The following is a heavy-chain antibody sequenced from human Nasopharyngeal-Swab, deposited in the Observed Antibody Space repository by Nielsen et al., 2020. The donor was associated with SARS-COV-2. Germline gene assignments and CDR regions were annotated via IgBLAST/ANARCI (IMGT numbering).Heavy chain of an antibody. V-gene: IGHV3-30*03. J-gene: IGHJ4*02. CDR3: ARGNGSPTYFEY. Sequence: GESLKISCAASGFTFSAHGMHWVRQAPGKGLEWVAFVSYDRADKYYADSVKGRFTISRDNSRNTVYLQINSLRAEDTAVYFCARGNGSPTYFEYWGQGTLVTASS. CDR2: VSYDRADK. D-gene: IGHD1-26*01. CDR1: GFTFSAHG.